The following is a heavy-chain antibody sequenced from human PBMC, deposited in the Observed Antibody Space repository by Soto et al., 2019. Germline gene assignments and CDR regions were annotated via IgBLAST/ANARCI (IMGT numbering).Heavy chain of an antibody. CDR3: ARGRELVLRYFDWSSYGMDV. Sequence: QVQLQQWGAGLLKPSETLSLTCAVYGGSFSGYYWSWIRQPPGKGLEWIGEINHSGSTNYNPSLKSRVTISVDTSKNQFSLKLSSVPAADTAVYSCARGRELVLRYFDWSSYGMDVWGQGTTVTVSS. CDR2: INHSGST. D-gene: IGHD3-9*01. V-gene: IGHV4-34*01. J-gene: IGHJ6*02. CDR1: GGSFSGYY.